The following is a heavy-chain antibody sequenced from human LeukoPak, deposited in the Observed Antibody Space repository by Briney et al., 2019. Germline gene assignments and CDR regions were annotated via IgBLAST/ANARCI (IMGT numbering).Heavy chain of an antibody. V-gene: IGHV3-74*01. Sequence: SCKVSGYTLTELSMHWVRQAPGKGLVWVSRINSDGSNTNYADSVKGRFTISRDNAKNTLYLQMNSLRAEDTAVYYCARRGASTGGFDIWGQGTMVTISS. CDR1: GYTLTELS. CDR2: INSDGSNT. CDR3: ARRGASTGGFDI. D-gene: IGHD2-8*02. J-gene: IGHJ3*02.